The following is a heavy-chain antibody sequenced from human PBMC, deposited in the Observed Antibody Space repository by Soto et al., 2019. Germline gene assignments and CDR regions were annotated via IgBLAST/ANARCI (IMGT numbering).Heavy chain of an antibody. D-gene: IGHD6-13*01. J-gene: IGHJ5*02. CDR2: IYTSGST. CDR3: ARVKAAAGSEWSDP. CDR1: GGSISSYY. Sequence: PSETLSLTCTVSGGSISSYYWSWIRQPAGKGLEWIGRIYTSGSTNYNPSLKSRVTMSVDTSKNQFSLKLSSVTAADTAVYYCARVKAAAGSEWSDPWGQGTLVTVSS. V-gene: IGHV4-4*07.